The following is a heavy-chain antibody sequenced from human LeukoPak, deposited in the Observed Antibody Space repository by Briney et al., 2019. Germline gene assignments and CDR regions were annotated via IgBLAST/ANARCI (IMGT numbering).Heavy chain of an antibody. J-gene: IGHJ6*03. Sequence: SVKVSCKASGGTFSSYAISWVRQAPGQGLEWMGGIIPIFGTANYAQKFQGRVTITTDESTSTAYMELSSLRSEDTAVYYCGVGGTADYYYYYMHVWGKGTTVTVSS. CDR3: GVGGTADYYYYYMHV. CDR2: IIPIFGTA. D-gene: IGHD3-16*01. CDR1: GGTFSSYA. V-gene: IGHV1-69*05.